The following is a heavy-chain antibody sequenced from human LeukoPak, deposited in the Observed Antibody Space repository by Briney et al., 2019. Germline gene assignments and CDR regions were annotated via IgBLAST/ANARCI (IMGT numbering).Heavy chain of an antibody. D-gene: IGHD3-22*01. CDR1: GYTFTGYY. V-gene: IGHV1-2*06. CDR3: ARVDYYDSSGKLD. Sequence: ASVKVSCKASGYTFTGYYMHWVRQAPGQGLEWMGRINPNSGGTNYAQKFQGRVTMTRDTSISTAYMELSRLRSDDTAVYYCARVDYYDSSGKLDWGQGTLVTVSS. CDR2: INPNSGGT. J-gene: IGHJ4*02.